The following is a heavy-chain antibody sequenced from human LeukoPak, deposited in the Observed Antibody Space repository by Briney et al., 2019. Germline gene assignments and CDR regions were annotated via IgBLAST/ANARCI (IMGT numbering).Heavy chain of an antibody. CDR2: ISSSGDIK. Sequence: PGGSLRLSCAASGFTFSDYYRTWIRQAPGEGLEWISYISSSGDIKHYADSVKGRFSISRDNAKNSLYLQMDSLRVEDTAVYYCTSPYLGGNSGIDYWGQGTLVTVSS. V-gene: IGHV3-11*01. CDR3: TSPYLGGNSGIDY. J-gene: IGHJ4*02. D-gene: IGHD2-21*02. CDR1: GFTFSDYY.